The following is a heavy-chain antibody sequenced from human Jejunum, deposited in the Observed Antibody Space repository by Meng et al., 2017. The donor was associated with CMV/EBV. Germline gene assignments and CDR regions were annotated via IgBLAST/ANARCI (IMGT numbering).Heavy chain of an antibody. CDR3: AKDADSVGGYPTCPYYHYGMDV. V-gene: IGHV3-23*01. D-gene: IGHD3-22*01. CDR2: VSNSGENT. J-gene: IGHJ6*02. Sequence: WVRQTPAKGLECISSVSNSGENTSYADALKRRFTISRDNLKNTVYLQMASMRADDSAIYFCAKDADSVGGYPTCPYYHYGMDVWGQGTTVTVSS.